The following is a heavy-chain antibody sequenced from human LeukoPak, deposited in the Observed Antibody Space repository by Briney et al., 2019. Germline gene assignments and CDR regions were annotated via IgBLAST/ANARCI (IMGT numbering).Heavy chain of an antibody. J-gene: IGHJ4*02. CDR3: ARVFTAVAGNVGSYFDY. V-gene: IGHV4-34*01. CDR2: INHSGST. Sequence: SETLSLTCAVYGGSFSGYYWSWIRQPPGKGLEWIGEINHSGSTNCNPSLKSRVTISVDTSKNQFSLKLSSVTAADTAVYYCARVFTAVAGNVGSYFDYWGQGTLVTVSS. CDR1: GGSFSGYY. D-gene: IGHD6-19*01.